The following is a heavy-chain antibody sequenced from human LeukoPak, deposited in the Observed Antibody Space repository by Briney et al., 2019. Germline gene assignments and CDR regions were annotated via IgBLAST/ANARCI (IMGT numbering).Heavy chain of an antibody. V-gene: IGHV4-39*07. J-gene: IGHJ4*02. D-gene: IGHD2-8*01. Sequence: SETLSLTCTVSGGSIRSSSYYWGCIRQSPGKGLEWIGSIFYSGSTYYNPSLKSRVTVSLDTSKNQFSLKLSSVTAADTAVYYCATLKVATLSWGFDYWGQGTLVTVSS. CDR1: GGSIRSSSYY. CDR3: ATLKVATLSWGFDY. CDR2: IFYSGST.